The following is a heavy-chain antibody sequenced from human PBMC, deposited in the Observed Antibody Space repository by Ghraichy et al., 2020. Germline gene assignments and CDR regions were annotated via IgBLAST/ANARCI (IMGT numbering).Heavy chain of an antibody. CDR3: ARGRDYMDV. CDR2: ISSDGNRK. J-gene: IGHJ6*03. CDR1: GFTFSGYS. Sequence: GGSLRLSCAASGFTFSGYSLHWVRQAPGKGLEWVAVISSDGNRKYYADSVKGRFTFTRDNSKNTLNLQMNSLTHDDTAVYYCARGRDYMDVWGKGTTVTVSS. V-gene: IGHV3-30-3*01.